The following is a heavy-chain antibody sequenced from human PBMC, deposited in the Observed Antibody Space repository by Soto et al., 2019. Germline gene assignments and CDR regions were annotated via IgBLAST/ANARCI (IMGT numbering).Heavy chain of an antibody. CDR1: GFTFSGSA. Sequence: GGSLRLSCAASGFTFSGSAMHWVRQASGKGLEWVGRIRSKANSYATAYAASVKGRFTISRDDSKNTAYLQMNSLKTEDTAVYYCTRRWHEKVGYCSSTSCYSGMVRGVIIIMRPYYYYYYMDVWGKGTTVTVSS. J-gene: IGHJ6*03. CDR2: IRSKANSYAT. V-gene: IGHV3-73*01. D-gene: IGHD2-2*02. CDR3: TRRWHEKVGYCSSTSCYSGMVRGVIIIMRPYYYYYYMDV.